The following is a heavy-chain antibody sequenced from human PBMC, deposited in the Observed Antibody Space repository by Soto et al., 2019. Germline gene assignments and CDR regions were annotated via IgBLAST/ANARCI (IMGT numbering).Heavy chain of an antibody. Sequence: SETLSLTCTVSGVSVSSGSYYWSWIRQPPGKGLEWIGSVYYSGSTYYNPSLESRVTISVDKSKNQFSLKLMSLSAADTAVYYCGRLEGLATISYYFDYWGQGALVTVSS. V-gene: IGHV4-39*01. D-gene: IGHD3-9*01. CDR2: VYYSGST. CDR1: GVSVSSGSYY. J-gene: IGHJ4*02. CDR3: GRLEGLATISYYFDY.